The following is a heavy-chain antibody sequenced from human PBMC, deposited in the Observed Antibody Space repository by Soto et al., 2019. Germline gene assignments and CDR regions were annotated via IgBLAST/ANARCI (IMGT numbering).Heavy chain of an antibody. CDR3: ARSPYYDFWSGPPGGWFDP. Sequence: SETLSLTCAVYGGSFSGYYWSWIRQPPGKGLEWIGEINHSGSTNYNPSLKSRVTISVDTSKNQFSLKLSSVTAADTAVYYCARSPYYDFWSGPPGGWFDPWGQGNLVTGSS. D-gene: IGHD3-3*01. J-gene: IGHJ5*02. CDR1: GGSFSGYY. V-gene: IGHV4-34*01. CDR2: INHSGST.